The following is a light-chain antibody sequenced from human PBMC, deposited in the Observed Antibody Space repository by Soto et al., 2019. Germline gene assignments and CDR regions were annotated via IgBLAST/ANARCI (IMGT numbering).Light chain of an antibody. Sequence: DIQMTQSPSTLSASVGDRVTITCRASRNIGSWLAWYQQKAGKAPNLLIYRASILETGVPSRFSPSGSGTDFTLTISSLQPEDFATYFCQQSYSTLLTFGGGTKVEIK. CDR3: QQSYSTLLT. CDR1: RNIGSW. V-gene: IGKV1-5*03. J-gene: IGKJ4*01. CDR2: RAS.